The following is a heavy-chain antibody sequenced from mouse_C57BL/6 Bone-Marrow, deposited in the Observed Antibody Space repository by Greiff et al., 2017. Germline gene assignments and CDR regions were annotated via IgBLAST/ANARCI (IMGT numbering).Heavy chain of an antibody. J-gene: IGHJ4*01. CDR1: GFTFTDYY. Sequence: EVKLMESGGGLVQPGGSLSLSCAASGFTFTDYYMSWVRQPPGKALEWLGFIRNKANGYTTEYSASVKGRFTISRDNSQSILYLQMNALRAEDSATYYCARYRRAMDYWGQGTSVTVSS. V-gene: IGHV7-3*01. CDR2: IRNKANGYTT. CDR3: ARYRRAMDY.